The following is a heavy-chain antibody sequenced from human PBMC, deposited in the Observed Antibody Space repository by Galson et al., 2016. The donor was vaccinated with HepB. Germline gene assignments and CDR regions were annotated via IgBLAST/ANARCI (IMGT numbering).Heavy chain of an antibody. CDR1: GLNFGIDS. D-gene: IGHD5-24*01. J-gene: IGHJ3*01. V-gene: IGHV3-48*01. CDR3: ARDRDDAFDL. CDR2: ITSDSTNI. Sequence: FGTASGLNFGIDSVNWIRQAPGKGLEWIAYITSDSTNIQYADSVRGRFTISRENAERSVYLQMNRLKVEDTAVYFCARDRDDAFDLWGQGTMVTVSS.